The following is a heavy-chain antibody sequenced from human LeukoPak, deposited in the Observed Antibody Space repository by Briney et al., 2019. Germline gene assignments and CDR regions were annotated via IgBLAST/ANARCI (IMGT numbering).Heavy chain of an antibody. V-gene: IGHV3-33*01. CDR1: GFTFSSYG. CDR3: ARLSRDMSSSFDY. Sequence: PGGSLRLSCAASGFTFSSYGVHWVRQAPGKGLEWVALIWYDGTNKHYADSVKGRFTISRDNSKNTLYLQMNSLRDEDTAVYYCARLSRDMSSSFDYWGQGTLVTVSS. J-gene: IGHJ4*02. CDR2: IWYDGTNK. D-gene: IGHD2-15*01.